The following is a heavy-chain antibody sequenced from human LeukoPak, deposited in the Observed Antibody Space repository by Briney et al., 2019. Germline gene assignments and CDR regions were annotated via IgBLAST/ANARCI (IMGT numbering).Heavy chain of an antibody. J-gene: IGHJ5*02. CDR3: ARRIAAAVSTLGWFDP. V-gene: IGHV4-39*07. D-gene: IGHD6-13*01. Sequence: SETLSLTCTVAGGSISSSSYHWGWIRQPPGKGLEWIGYIYHSGSTYYNPSLKSRVTISVDRSKNQFSLKLSSVTAADTAVYYCARRIAAAVSTLGWFDPWGQGTLVTVSS. CDR1: GGSISSSSYH. CDR2: IYHSGST.